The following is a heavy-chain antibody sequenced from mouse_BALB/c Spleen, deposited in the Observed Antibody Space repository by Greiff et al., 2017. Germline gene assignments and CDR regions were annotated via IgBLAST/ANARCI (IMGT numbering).Heavy chain of an antibody. CDR3: ARKVITTVVAKPHYFDY. J-gene: IGHJ2*01. D-gene: IGHD1-1*01. V-gene: IGHV1-9*01. CDR2: ILPGSGST. Sequence: QVQLQQSGAELMKPGASVKISCKATGYTFSSYWIEWVKQRPGHGLEWIGEILPGSGSTNYNEKFKGKATFTADTSSNTAYMQLSSLTSEDSAVYYCARKVITTVVAKPHYFDYWGQGTTLTVSS. CDR1: GYTFSSYW.